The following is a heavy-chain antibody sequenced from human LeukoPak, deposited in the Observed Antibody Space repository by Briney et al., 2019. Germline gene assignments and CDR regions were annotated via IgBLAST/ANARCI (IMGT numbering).Heavy chain of an antibody. V-gene: IGHV3-30*04. Sequence: GRSLRLSCAASGFTFSSYAMHWVRQAPGKGLEWVAVISYDGSNKYYADSMKGRFTISRDNSKNTLYLQMNSLRAEDTAVYYCARDAPYGSGSYDVYYGMDVWGQGTTVTVSS. CDR2: ISYDGSNK. CDR1: GFTFSSYA. D-gene: IGHD3-10*01. CDR3: ARDAPYGSGSYDVYYGMDV. J-gene: IGHJ6*02.